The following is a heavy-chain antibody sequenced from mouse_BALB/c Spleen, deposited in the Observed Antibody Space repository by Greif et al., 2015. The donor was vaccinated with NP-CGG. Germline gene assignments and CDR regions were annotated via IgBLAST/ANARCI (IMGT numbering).Heavy chain of an antibody. D-gene: IGHD1-2*01. Sequence: EVKVVESEGGLVQPGGSRKLSCAASGFTFSSFGMHWVRQAPEKGLEWVAYISSGSSTVYYADTVKGRFTISRDNPKNTLFLQMTSLRSEDTAMYYCAREGDYYGYDYWGQGTTLTVSS. CDR1: GFTFSSFG. CDR2: ISSGSSTV. V-gene: IGHV5-17*02. J-gene: IGHJ2*01. CDR3: AREGDYYGYDY.